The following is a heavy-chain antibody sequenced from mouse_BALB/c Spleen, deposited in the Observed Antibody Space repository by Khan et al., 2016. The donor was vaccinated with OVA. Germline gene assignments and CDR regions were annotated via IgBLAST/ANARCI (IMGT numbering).Heavy chain of an antibody. CDR3: ARSGTGSFLY. CDR2: IYPGIGNT. CDR1: GYTFTDYY. J-gene: IGHJ3*01. Sequence: VQLKQSGAELARPGASVKLSCKASGYTFTDYYINWVRQRTGQGLEWIGDIYPGIGNTYYNEKFKGKATLTADKSSSTAYMQLSSLTSEDSTVYFCARSGTGSFLYWGQGTLVTVSA. V-gene: IGHV1-77*01. D-gene: IGHD4-1*01.